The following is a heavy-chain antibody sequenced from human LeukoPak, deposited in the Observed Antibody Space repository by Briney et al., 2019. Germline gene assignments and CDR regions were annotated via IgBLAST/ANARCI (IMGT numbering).Heavy chain of an antibody. CDR3: ARGAGYCSAGSCYSWFDP. J-gene: IGHJ5*02. D-gene: IGHD2-15*01. CDR2: IIPIFGTT. CDR1: GGTFSSYA. Sequence: ASVKVSCKASGGTFSSYAISWVRQAPGQGLEWMGGIIPIFGTTNYAQKFQGRVTITADESTSTAYMELSSLRSEDTAVYYCARGAGYCSAGSCYSWFDPWGQGTLVTVSS. V-gene: IGHV1-69*13.